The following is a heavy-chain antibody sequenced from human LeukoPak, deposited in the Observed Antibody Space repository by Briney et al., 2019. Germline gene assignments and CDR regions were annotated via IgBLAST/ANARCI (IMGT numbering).Heavy chain of an antibody. J-gene: IGHJ4*02. D-gene: IGHD6-19*01. CDR2: ISPRSGGT. CDR1: GYTFTSYY. V-gene: IGHV1-2*06. Sequence: LGASVKVSCKASGYTFTSYYMHWVRQAPGQGLEWMGRISPRSGGTNFAQKFQGRDAMTKDTSISTAYMDLNRLTSDDTAVYYCARDFHDGGAVAYDYWGRGALVTVSS. CDR3: ARDFHDGGAVAYDY.